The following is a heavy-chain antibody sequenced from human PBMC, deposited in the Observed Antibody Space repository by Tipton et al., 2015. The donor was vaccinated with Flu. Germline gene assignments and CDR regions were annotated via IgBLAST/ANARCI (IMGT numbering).Heavy chain of an antibody. V-gene: IGHV3-21*01. CDR2: ISSSSSYI. D-gene: IGHD2-15*01. J-gene: IGHJ6*02. Sequence: SLRLSCAASGFTFSSYSMNWVRQAPGKGLEWVSSISSSSSYIYYADSVKGRFTISRDNAKNSLYLQMNSLRAEDTAVYYCARDVGYCSGGSCYSPYYYYGMDVWGQGTTVTVSS. CDR3: ARDVGYCSGGSCYSPYYYYGMDV. CDR1: GFTFSSYS.